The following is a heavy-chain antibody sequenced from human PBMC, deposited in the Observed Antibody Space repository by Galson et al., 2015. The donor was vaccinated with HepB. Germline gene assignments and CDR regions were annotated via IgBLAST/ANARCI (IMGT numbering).Heavy chain of an antibody. CDR3: ARGFRGWGYCSSTSCYSPFDY. CDR2: IIPIFGTA. D-gene: IGHD2-2*02. J-gene: IGHJ4*02. CDR1: GGTFSSYA. Sequence: SVKVSCKASGGTFSSYAISWVRQAPGQGLEWMGGIIPIFGTANYAQKFQGRVTITADESTSTAYMELSSLRSEDTAVYYCARGFRGWGYCSSTSCYSPFDYWGQGTLVTVSS. V-gene: IGHV1-69*13.